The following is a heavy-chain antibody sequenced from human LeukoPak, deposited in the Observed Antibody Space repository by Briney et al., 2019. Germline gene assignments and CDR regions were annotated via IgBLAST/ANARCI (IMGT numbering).Heavy chain of an antibody. V-gene: IGHV4-38-2*02. CDR1: GYSISSGYY. D-gene: IGHD3-10*01. CDR2: IYHSGST. CDR3: AGPGVITMVRGVFNY. J-gene: IGHJ4*02. Sequence: SETLSLTCTVSGYSISSGYYWGWIRPPPGKGLEWIGSIYHSGSTYYNSSLKSRVTISVDTSKNQFSLKLSSVTAADTAVYYCAGPGVITMVRGVFNYWGQGTLVTVSS.